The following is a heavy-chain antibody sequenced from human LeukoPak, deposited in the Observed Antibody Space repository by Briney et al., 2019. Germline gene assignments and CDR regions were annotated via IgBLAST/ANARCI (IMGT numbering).Heavy chain of an antibody. CDR2: INPNSGGT. Sequence: ASVKVSCKASGYTFTGYYVHWVRQTPGQGLEWMGWINPNSGGTNYEQKFQGRVTMTGDTSLSAAYMELTRLRADDTAVYYCVRENKIFGVVMGFDYWGQGTLVTVSS. V-gene: IGHV1-2*02. CDR1: GYTFTGYY. J-gene: IGHJ4*02. D-gene: IGHD3-3*01. CDR3: VRENKIFGVVMGFDY.